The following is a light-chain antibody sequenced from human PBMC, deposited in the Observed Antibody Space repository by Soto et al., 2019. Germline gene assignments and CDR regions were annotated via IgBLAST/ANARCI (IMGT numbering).Light chain of an antibody. CDR1: SGHSSYA. J-gene: IGLJ2*01. V-gene: IGLV4-69*01. CDR2: VKSDGSH. Sequence: QLVLTQSPSASASLGASVKLTCTLSSGHSSYAIAWHQQQPEKGPRYLMKVKSDGSHRKGDGIPDRFSGSSSGAERYLTISSLQSEDEADYYCQTWGTGVIFGGGTKLTVL. CDR3: QTWGTGVI.